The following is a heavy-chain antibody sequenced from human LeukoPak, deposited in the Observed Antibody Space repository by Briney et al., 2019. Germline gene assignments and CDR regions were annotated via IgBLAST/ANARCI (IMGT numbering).Heavy chain of an antibody. J-gene: IGHJ6*02. CDR1: GGSFSGYY. V-gene: IGHV4-34*01. Sequence: SETLSLTCAVYGGSFSGYYWSWIRQPPGKGLEWIGEINHSGSTNYNPSLKSRVTISVDTSKTQFSLKLSSVTAADTAVYYCARGRLATKFLYYYYYGMDVWGQGTTVTVSS. CDR2: INHSGST. CDR3: ARGRLATKFLYYYYYGMDV. D-gene: IGHD5-12*01.